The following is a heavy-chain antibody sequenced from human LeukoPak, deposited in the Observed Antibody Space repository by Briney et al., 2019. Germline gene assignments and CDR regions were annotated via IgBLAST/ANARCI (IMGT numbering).Heavy chain of an antibody. CDR2: ISWEGGST. Sequence: GGSRRLSCAASGFTFDDYTMHWVRQAPGKGLEWVSLISWEGGSTYYADSVKGRFTISRDNSKNSLYLQMYSLRTEDTALYYCAKDSCSGGSCYGIYYMDVWGKGTTVTVSS. D-gene: IGHD2-15*01. CDR3: AKDSCSGGSCYGIYYMDV. J-gene: IGHJ6*03. V-gene: IGHV3-43*01. CDR1: GFTFDDYT.